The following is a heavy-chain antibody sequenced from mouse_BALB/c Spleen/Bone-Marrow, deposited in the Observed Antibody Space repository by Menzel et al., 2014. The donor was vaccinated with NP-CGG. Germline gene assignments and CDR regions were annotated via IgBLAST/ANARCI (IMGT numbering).Heavy chain of an antibody. Sequence: EVKLQESGPGLVKPSQSLSLTCSVTGYSITSGYYWNWIRQFPGSKLEWMGYVTYDGSNNYNPSLKNRSSITRDTSKNQFFLKLNSVTTEDTATYYCARGSGTYLDVWGAGTTVTVSS. CDR3: ARGSGTYLDV. D-gene: IGHD4-1*01. CDR2: VTYDGSN. J-gene: IGHJ1*01. CDR1: GYSITSGYY. V-gene: IGHV3-6*02.